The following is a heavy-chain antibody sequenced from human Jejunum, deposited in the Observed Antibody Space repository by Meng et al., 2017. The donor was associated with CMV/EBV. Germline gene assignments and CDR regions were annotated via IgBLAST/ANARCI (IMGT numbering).Heavy chain of an antibody. CDR1: GLTASISH. CDR3: AVGYDSRKVAY. J-gene: IGHJ4*02. CDR2: ICTGDTT. D-gene: IGHD3-3*01. Sequence: SCVVSGLTASISHMNWVRQAPGKGLEWVSVICTGDTTHYADFVKGRFTISRDDSKNILYLQMNSLRAEDTALYYCAVGYDSRKVAYWGQGTLVTVS. V-gene: IGHV3-53*01.